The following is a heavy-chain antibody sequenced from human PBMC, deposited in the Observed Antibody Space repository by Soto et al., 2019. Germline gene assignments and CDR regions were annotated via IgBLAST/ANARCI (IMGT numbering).Heavy chain of an antibody. D-gene: IGHD3-9*01. Sequence: GGSLRLSCAASGFTFNSAWMTWVRQPPGRGLEWVSAISGSGGSTYYADSVKGRFTISRDNSKNTLYLQMNSLRAEDTAVYYCANPAPDYDILTGYWWGMDVWGQGTTVTVSS. J-gene: IGHJ6*02. CDR3: ANPAPDYDILTGYWWGMDV. V-gene: IGHV3-23*01. CDR1: GFTFNSAW. CDR2: ISGSGGST.